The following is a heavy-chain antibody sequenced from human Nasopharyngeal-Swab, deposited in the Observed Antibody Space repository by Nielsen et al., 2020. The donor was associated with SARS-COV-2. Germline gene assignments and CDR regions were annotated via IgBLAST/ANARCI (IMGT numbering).Heavy chain of an antibody. CDR1: GYTFSNYA. J-gene: IGHJ4*02. D-gene: IGHD5-18*01. V-gene: IGHV3-23*01. CDR3: ATWMTAHFDY. Sequence: GESLKISCTGSGYTFSNYAISWVRQAPGQGPEWVSTVDYDGVRTHYADSVEGRFIISRDNSKNTVYLQIKSLGVEDAAVYYCATWMTAHFDYWGQGTLVT. CDR2: VDYDGVRT.